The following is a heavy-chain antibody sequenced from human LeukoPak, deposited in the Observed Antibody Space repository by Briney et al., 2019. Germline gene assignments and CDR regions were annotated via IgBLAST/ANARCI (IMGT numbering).Heavy chain of an antibody. D-gene: IGHD3-3*01. J-gene: IGHJ6*03. V-gene: IGHV4-34*01. CDR2: INHSGST. CDR1: GGSFSGYY. CDR3: ARQVSSGNYYYYYYMDV. Sequence: PSETLSLTCAVYGGSFSGYYWSWIRQPPGKGLEWIGEINHSGSTNYNPSLKSRVTMSVDTSKNQFSLKLSSVTAADTAVYYCARQVSSGNYYYYYYMDVWGKGTTVTISS.